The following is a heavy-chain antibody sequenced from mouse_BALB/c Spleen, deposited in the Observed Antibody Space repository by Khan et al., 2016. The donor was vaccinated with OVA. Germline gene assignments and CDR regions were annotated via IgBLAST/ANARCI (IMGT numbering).Heavy chain of an antibody. J-gene: IGHJ3*01. Sequence: QVQLKESGAELVRPGPSVKISCKASGYTFSSSWMNWVKQRPGQGLEWIGQIYPGDGDNNYNGKFKGKATLTADKSSRTAYMQLSSLTSEDSAVYFCARYYGSRFAYWGQGTLVTVSA. CDR1: GYTFSSSW. CDR3: ARYYGSRFAY. V-gene: IGHV1-80*01. CDR2: IYPGDGDN. D-gene: IGHD1-1*01.